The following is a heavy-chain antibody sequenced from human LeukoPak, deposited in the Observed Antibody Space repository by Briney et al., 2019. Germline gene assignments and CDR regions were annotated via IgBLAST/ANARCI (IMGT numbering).Heavy chain of an antibody. V-gene: IGHV3-66*01. CDR2: IFSGGDT. Sequence: GGGLVQPGGSLRLSCAASGFTVSIHYMNWVRQAPGKGLEWVSVIFSGGDTYYADSVKGRFTISRDNPKNTLYLQMNSLRAEDTAVYYCAKDYSSGYDILTGYYYYYYGMDVWGQGTTVTVSS. CDR1: GFTVSIHY. D-gene: IGHD3-9*01. CDR3: AKDYSSGYDILTGYYYYYYGMDV. J-gene: IGHJ6*02.